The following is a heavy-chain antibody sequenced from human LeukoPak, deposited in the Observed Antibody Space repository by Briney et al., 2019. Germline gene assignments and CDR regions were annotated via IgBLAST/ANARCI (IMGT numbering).Heavy chain of an antibody. Sequence: GASLKVSFKASVYTFTSYDINWVRQATGQGREWMGWMNPNSGNTGYAQKFQGRVTMTRNTSISTAYMELSSLRSEDRAVYYCARGKWLVSKLFDYWRLGTLVTVSS. J-gene: IGHJ4*02. D-gene: IGHD6-19*01. CDR3: ARGKWLVSKLFDY. CDR1: VYTFTSYD. CDR2: MNPNSGNT. V-gene: IGHV1-8*01.